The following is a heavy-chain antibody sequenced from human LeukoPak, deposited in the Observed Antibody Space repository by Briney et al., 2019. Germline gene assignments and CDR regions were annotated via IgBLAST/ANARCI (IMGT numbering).Heavy chain of an antibody. Sequence: SETLSLTCTVSGGSISSGDYYWSWIRQPPGKGLEWIGYIYYSGSTYYNPSLKSRVTISIDTSKNQFSLKLSSVTAADTAVYYCAREARAPKYYDFWTHADYWGQGTLVTVSS. CDR2: IYYSGST. D-gene: IGHD3-3*01. CDR3: AREARAPKYYDFWTHADY. J-gene: IGHJ4*02. V-gene: IGHV4-30-4*08. CDR1: GGSISSGDYY.